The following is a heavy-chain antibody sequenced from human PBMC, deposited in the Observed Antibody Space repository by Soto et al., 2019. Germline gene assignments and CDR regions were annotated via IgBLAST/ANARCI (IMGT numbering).Heavy chain of an antibody. CDR3: ARRLSSDNDYGDYSYYYYYGMDV. CDR1: GGSISSGDYY. CDR2: IYYSGST. V-gene: IGHV4-30-4*01. Sequence: SETLSLTCTVSGGSISSGDYYWSWIRQPPGKGLEWIGYIYYSGSTYYNPSLKSRVTISVDTSKNQFSLKLSSVTDADTAVYYCARRLSSDNDYGDYSYYYYYGMDVWGQGTTVTVSS. D-gene: IGHD4-17*01. J-gene: IGHJ6*02.